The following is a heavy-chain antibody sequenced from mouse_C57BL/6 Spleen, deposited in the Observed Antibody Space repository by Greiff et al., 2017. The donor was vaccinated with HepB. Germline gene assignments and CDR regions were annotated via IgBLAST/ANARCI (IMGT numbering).Heavy chain of an antibody. CDR2: INPGSGGT. CDR1: GYAFTNYL. V-gene: IGHV1-54*01. Sequence: QVQLKQSGAELVRPGTSVKVSCKASGYAFTNYLIEWVKQRPGQGLEWIGVINPGSGGTNYNEKFKGKATLTADKSSSTAYMQLSSLTSEDSAVYFCARFRDGYYVDYYAMDYWGQGTSVTVSS. D-gene: IGHD2-3*01. J-gene: IGHJ4*01. CDR3: ARFRDGYYVDYYAMDY.